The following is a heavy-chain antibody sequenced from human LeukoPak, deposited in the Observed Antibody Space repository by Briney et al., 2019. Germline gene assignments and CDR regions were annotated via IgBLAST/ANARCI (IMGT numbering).Heavy chain of an antibody. J-gene: IGHJ4*02. CDR2: ISAADGDNT. CDR1: GFTFRNYA. CDR3: AKFKGHYYYDSSGYCDN. V-gene: IGHV3-23*01. Sequence: PGGSLRLSCAASGFTFRNYAMGWVRQAPGKGLEWVSVISAADGDNTYYADSVKGRFSISRDNSNYTLHLQMSSLRAEDTAVFYCAKFKGHYYYDSSGYCDNWGQGALVTVSS. D-gene: IGHD3-22*01.